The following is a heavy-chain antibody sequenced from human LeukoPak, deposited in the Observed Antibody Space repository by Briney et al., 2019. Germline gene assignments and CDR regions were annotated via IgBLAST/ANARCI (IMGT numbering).Heavy chain of an antibody. D-gene: IGHD6-19*01. CDR2: ISAYNGNT. CDR3: ARDLRYSSGWHPSGMDV. J-gene: IGHJ6*03. Sequence: ASVKVSCKASGYTFTSYGISWVRQAPGQGLEWMGWISAYNGNTKYAQKFLQGRVTMTTDTSTSTAYMELRSLRSDDTAVYYCARDLRYSSGWHPSGMDVWGKGTTVTISS. CDR1: GYTFTSYG. V-gene: IGHV1-18*04.